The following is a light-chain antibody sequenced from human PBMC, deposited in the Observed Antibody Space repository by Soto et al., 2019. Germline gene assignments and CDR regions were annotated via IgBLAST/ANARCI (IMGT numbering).Light chain of an antibody. J-gene: IGKJ5*01. Sequence: EILMTQSPATLSVSPGERVTLSCGASQSVSNKLVWYQQKPGQAPRLLMYGSSIRATGIPARFSGSGSGTEFTLTISSLQSEDFAVYYCQQHNNWHTITFGQGTRLEIK. CDR1: QSVSNK. CDR2: GSS. CDR3: QQHNNWHTIT. V-gene: IGKV3-15*01.